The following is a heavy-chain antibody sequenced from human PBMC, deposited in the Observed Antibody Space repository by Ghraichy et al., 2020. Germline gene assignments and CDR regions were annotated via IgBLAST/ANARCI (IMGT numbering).Heavy chain of an antibody. D-gene: IGHD5-18*01. CDR1: GYTFTGYY. CDR3: ARELDTAMVSSLDYYGMDV. V-gene: IGHV1-2*02. Sequence: ASVKVSCKASGYTFTGYYMHWVRQAPGQGLEWMGWINPNSGGTNYAQKFQGRVTMTRDTSISTAYMELSRLRSDDTAVYYCARELDTAMVSSLDYYGMDVWGQGTTVTVSS. CDR2: INPNSGGT. J-gene: IGHJ6*02.